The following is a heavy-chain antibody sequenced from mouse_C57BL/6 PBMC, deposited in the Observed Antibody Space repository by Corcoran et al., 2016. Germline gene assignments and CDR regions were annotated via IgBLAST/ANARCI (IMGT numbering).Heavy chain of an antibody. CDR2: INTYSGVP. V-gene: IGHV9-3*01. J-gene: IGHJ1*03. CDR1: GYTFTTYG. Sequence: QIQLVQSGPELKKPGETVKISCKASGYTFTTYGMSWVKQAPGKGLKWMGWINTYSGVPTYADDFKGRFAFSLETSASTAYLQINNLKNEHTATYFCARGTTGTKYFDVWGTGTTVTVSS. D-gene: IGHD4-1*01. CDR3: ARGTTGTKYFDV.